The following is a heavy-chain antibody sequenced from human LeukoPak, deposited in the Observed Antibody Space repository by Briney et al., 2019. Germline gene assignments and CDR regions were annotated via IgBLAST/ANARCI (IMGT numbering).Heavy chain of an antibody. D-gene: IGHD2-15*01. CDR1: GFTFSSYS. Sequence: PGGSLRLSCAASGFTFSSYSMNWVRQAPGKGLEWVSSISSSSSYIYYADSVKGRFTISRDNAKNSLYLQMNSLRAEDTAVYYCARDADPFYCSGGSCYPTRLDYYYYYYGMDVWGQGTTVTVSS. CDR3: ARDADPFYCSGGSCYPTRLDYYYYYYGMDV. CDR2: ISSSSSYI. V-gene: IGHV3-21*01. J-gene: IGHJ6*02.